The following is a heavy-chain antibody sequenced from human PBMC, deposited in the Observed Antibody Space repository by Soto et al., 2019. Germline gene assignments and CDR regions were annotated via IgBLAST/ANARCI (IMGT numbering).Heavy chain of an antibody. Sequence: GGSLRLSCAASGFTFSSYSMNWVRQAPGKGLEWVSYISSSSSTIYYGDSVKGRFTKSRDNAKNSLYLQMNSLRAENTAVYYCARESVVRGVIITNYYYYYMDVWGKGTTVTVSS. D-gene: IGHD3-10*01. CDR2: ISSSSSTI. CDR3: ARESVVRGVIITNYYYYYMDV. CDR1: GFTFSSYS. J-gene: IGHJ6*03. V-gene: IGHV3-48*01.